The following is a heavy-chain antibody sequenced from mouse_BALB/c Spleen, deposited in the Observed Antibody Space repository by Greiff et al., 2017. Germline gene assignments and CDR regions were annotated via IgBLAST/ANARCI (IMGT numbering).Heavy chain of an antibody. J-gene: IGHJ3*01. Sequence: EVKLQESGPGLVKPSQSLSLTCTVTGYSITSDYAWNWIRQFPGNKLEWMGYISYSGSTSYNPSLKSRISITRDTSKNQFFLQLNSVTTEDTATYYCARDDYPFAYWGQGTLVTVSA. D-gene: IGHD2-4*01. CDR1: GYSITSDYA. CDR2: ISYSGST. CDR3: ARDDYPFAY. V-gene: IGHV3-2*02.